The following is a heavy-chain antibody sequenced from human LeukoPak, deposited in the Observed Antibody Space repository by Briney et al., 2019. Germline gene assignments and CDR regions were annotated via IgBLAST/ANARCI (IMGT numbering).Heavy chain of an antibody. Sequence: ASVKVSCKVSGYTLTELSMHWVRQAPGKGLEWMGGFDPEDGETIYAQKFQGRVTITADESTSTAYMELSSLRSEDTAVYYCASSIREYQLLKTDYWGQGTLVTVSS. J-gene: IGHJ4*02. CDR1: GYTLTELS. CDR2: FDPEDGET. D-gene: IGHD2-2*01. V-gene: IGHV1-24*01. CDR3: ASSIREYQLLKTDY.